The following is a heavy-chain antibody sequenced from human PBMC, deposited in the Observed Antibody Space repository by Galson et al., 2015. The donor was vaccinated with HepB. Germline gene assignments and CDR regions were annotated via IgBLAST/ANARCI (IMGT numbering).Heavy chain of an antibody. CDR3: ARDKEGWLVPPLDY. V-gene: IGHV3-21*01. CDR1: GFTFSSYS. J-gene: IGHJ4*02. CDR2: ISGSSSYI. D-gene: IGHD6-19*01. Sequence: SLRLSCAASGFTFSSYSMNWVRQAPGKGLEWVSSISGSSSYIYYADSVKGRFTISRDNAKNSLYLQMNSLRAEDTAVYYCARDKEGWLVPPLDYWGQGTLVTVSS.